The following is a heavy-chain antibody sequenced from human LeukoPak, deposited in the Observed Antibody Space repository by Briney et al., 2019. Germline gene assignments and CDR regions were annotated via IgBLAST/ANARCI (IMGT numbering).Heavy chain of an antibody. CDR3: ARGGAARPDI. D-gene: IGHD6-6*01. J-gene: IGHJ3*02. V-gene: IGHV3-48*01. CDR1: GFTFSSYG. Sequence: GGSLRLSCTASGFTFSSYGIDWVRQAPGEGREWVSYISSSSNSINYADSVKGRFTISRDNAKNSLFLQMNNLRAEDTAVYYCARGGAARPDIWGQGTMVTVSS. CDR2: ISSSSNSI.